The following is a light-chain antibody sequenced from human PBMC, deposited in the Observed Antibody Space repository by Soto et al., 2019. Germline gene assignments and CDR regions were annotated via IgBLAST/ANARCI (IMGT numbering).Light chain of an antibody. Sequence: EIVLTQSPGTLPLSPGERATLSCRASQSVSSNYLVWYQQKPGQAPRPLIYGASSRATGIPDRFSGSGSGTNFTLTISRLEPEDFAVHYWQQYANSPFTFGQGTKLEIK. J-gene: IGKJ2*01. CDR2: GAS. CDR3: QQYANSPFT. V-gene: IGKV3-20*01. CDR1: QSVSSNY.